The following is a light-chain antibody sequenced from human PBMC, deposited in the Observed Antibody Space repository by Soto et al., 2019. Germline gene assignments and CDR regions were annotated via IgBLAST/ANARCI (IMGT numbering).Light chain of an antibody. J-gene: IGLJ2*01. V-gene: IGLV1-44*01. CDR2: NDY. CDR3: AVWDDSLIGPV. Sequence: QAVVTQPPSASGTPGQRVTISCSGGSSNIGTNTVSWYQQLPQTAPQLLVYNDYQRPSGVPARFSGSKSGTSASLAISGLQSEDEAEYFCAVWDDSLIGPVFGGGTKLTVL. CDR1: SSNIGTNT.